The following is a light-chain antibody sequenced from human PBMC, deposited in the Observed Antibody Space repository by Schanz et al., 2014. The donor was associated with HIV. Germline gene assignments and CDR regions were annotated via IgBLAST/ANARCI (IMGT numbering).Light chain of an antibody. V-gene: IGKV3-11*01. CDR1: QSVSSN. Sequence: EIVLTQSPGTLSLSPGERATLSCRASQSVSSNSLAWYQQKPGQAPRLLIYDASKRATGIPARFTGSGSGADFTLTISSLEPEDFAVYYCQQRSNWPRMYTFGQGTKLEMK. CDR2: DAS. J-gene: IGKJ2*01. CDR3: QQRSNWPRMYT.